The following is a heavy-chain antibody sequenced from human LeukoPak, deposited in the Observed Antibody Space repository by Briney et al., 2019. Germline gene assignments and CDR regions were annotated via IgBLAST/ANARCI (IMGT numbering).Heavy chain of an antibody. CDR3: ARDQGWCSGGSCYGVY. J-gene: IGHJ4*02. CDR1: GYTFTSYD. D-gene: IGHD2-15*01. V-gene: IGHV1-18*01. Sequence: ASVKVSCKASGYTFTSYDINWVRQATGQGLEWMGWINPNSGGTNYAQKLQGRVTMTIDTSTSTAYMELRSLTSDDTAVYYCARDQGWCSGGSCYGVYWGQGTLVTVSS. CDR2: INPNSGGT.